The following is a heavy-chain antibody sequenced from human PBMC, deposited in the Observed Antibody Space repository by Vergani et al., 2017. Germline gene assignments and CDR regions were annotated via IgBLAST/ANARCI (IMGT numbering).Heavy chain of an antibody. CDR2: INPSGGST. Sequence: QVQLVQSGAEVKKPGASVQVSCKASGYTFTSYYMHWVRQAPGQGLEWMGIINPSGGSTSYAQKFQGRVTMTRDTSTSTVYMELSSLRSEDTAVYYCARAASYYYDSSGYYDYWGQGTLVTVSS. D-gene: IGHD3-22*01. V-gene: IGHV1-46*01. CDR1: GYTFTSYY. J-gene: IGHJ4*02. CDR3: ARAASYYYDSSGYYDY.